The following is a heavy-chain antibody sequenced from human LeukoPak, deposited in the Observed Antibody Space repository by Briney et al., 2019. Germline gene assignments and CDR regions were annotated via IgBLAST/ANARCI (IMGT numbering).Heavy chain of an antibody. CDR2: ISGSGGST. CDR1: GFTFSSYA. D-gene: IGHD2-21*01. CDR3: AKDLPRGTIPGNAFDI. J-gene: IGHJ3*02. V-gene: IGHV3-23*01. Sequence: TGGSLRLSCAASGFTFSSYAMSWVRQAPGKGLEWVSAISGSGGSTYYADSVKGRFTISRDNSKNTLYLQMNSLRAEDTAVYYCAKDLPRGTIPGNAFDIWGQGTMVTVSS.